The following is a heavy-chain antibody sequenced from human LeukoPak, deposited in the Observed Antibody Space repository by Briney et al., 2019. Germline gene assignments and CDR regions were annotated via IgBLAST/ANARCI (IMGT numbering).Heavy chain of an antibody. CDR1: GGTFSSYA. J-gene: IGHJ3*02. CDR2: IIPIFGTA. Sequence: ASVKVSCKASGGTFSSYAISWVRQAPGQGLEWMGGIIPIFGTANYAQKFQGRVTITTDESTSTAYMELSSQRSEDTAVYYCASSSGWSLSAFDIWGQGTMVTVSS. D-gene: IGHD6-19*01. V-gene: IGHV1-69*05. CDR3: ASSSGWSLSAFDI.